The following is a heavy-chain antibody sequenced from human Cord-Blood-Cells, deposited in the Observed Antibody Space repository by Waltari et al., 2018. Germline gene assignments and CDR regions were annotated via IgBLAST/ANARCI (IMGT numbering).Heavy chain of an antibody. V-gene: IGHV1-69*06. Sequence: QVQLVQSGAEVKKPGSSVTVSCKASGGTFSSYAISWVRQAPGQGLEWMAGIIPILGTASYAQKCQGRVTITADKSTTTAYMGLSSLRSEDTAVYYCARALYYYDSSGYFDYWGQGTLVTVSS. CDR3: ARALYYYDSSGYFDY. J-gene: IGHJ4*02. D-gene: IGHD3-22*01. CDR2: IIPILGTA. CDR1: GGTFSSYA.